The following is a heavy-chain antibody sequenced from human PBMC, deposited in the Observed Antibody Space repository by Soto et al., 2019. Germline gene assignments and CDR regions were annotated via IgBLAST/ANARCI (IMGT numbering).Heavy chain of an antibody. D-gene: IGHD4-17*01. CDR1: GGTVSRGNYF. CDR2: MHSSGST. J-gene: IGHJ6*02. CDR3: AILTKPTAVSSAFRGGYGLDV. Sequence: ASETLSLTCTVSGGTVSRGNYFWSWIRQPPGKGLEWIGYMHSSGSTNYNPSLKSRVTISVDTSRNQFSLKLTSVTAGDTAVYYCAILTKPTAVSSAFRGGYGLDVWGQGTTVTVSS. V-gene: IGHV4-61*01.